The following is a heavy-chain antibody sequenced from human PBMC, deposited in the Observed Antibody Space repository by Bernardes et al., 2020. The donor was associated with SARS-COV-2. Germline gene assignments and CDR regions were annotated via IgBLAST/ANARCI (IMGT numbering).Heavy chain of an antibody. D-gene: IGHD1-26*01. J-gene: IGHJ4*02. CDR3: ASSRWSYGMDYFDY. Sequence: GGSLRLSCAASGFTVSSNYMSWVRQAPGKGLEWVSVIYSGGSTYYADSVKGRFTISRDNSKNTLYLQMNSLRAEDTAVYYCASSRWSYGMDYFDYWGQGTLVTVSS. CDR1: GFTVSSNY. CDR2: IYSGGST. V-gene: IGHV3-53*01.